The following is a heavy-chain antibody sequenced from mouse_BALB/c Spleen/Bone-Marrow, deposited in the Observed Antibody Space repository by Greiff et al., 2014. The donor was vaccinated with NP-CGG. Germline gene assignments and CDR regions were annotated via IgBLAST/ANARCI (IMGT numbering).Heavy chain of an antibody. J-gene: IGHJ4*01. V-gene: IGHV1-18*01. D-gene: IGHD2-3*01. CDR3: ARGGYSHYYAMDY. CDR1: GYSFTGYT. CDR2: INPYNGGT. Sequence: EVHLVESGPELVKPGASMKISCKASGYSFTGYTMNWVKQSHGKNLEWIGLINPYNGGTSYNQKFKGKATLTVDKSSSTAYMGLLSLTSGDSAVYYCARGGYSHYYAMDYWGQGTSVTVSS.